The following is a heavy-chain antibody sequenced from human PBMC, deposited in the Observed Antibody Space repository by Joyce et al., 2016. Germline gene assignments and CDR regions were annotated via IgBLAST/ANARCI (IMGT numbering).Heavy chain of an antibody. V-gene: IGHV3-74*03. D-gene: IGHD4-23*01. CDR3: ARLRRWSGPSDC. Sequence: EVQLVESGGGLVQPGGSLRLSCAASGFTFSSYWMYWGRKAPGKGLVVVSRSKRDGSSTTYADSVKGGFTISRDNAKNTLYLQMNSLRAEDTAVYYCARLRRWSGPSDCWGQGTLVTVSS. J-gene: IGHJ4*02. CDR1: GFTFSSYW. CDR2: SKRDGSST.